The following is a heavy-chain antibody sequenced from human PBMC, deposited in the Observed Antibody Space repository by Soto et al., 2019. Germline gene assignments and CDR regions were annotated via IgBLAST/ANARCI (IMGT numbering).Heavy chain of an antibody. J-gene: IGHJ4*02. CDR1: GYTFTSYA. Sequence: QVQLVQSGAEVKKPGASVKVSCKASGYTFTSYAMHWVRQATGQRLEWMGWINAGNGNTKYSQKFQGRVTITRDTSESTAYMELSSLRSEDTAVYYCARGSDGSYPDYCGQGTLVTVSS. D-gene: IGHD1-26*01. CDR2: INAGNGNT. CDR3: ARGSDGSYPDY. V-gene: IGHV1-3*01.